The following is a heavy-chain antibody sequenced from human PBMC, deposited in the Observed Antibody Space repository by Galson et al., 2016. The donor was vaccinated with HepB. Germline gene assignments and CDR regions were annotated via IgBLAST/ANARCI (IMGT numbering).Heavy chain of an antibody. CDR2: IWIDENKR. J-gene: IGHJ6*04. CDR3: ARDDEEKFMDV. V-gene: IGHV3-33*01. Sequence: SLRLSCAASGFSFSSYGMHWVRQAPGKGQEWVAVIWIDENKRYYGDSVKGRFSISRDNSKSTLYLQMNSLSAEDTAVYYCARDDEEKFMDVWGKGTTVTVSS. CDR1: GFSFSSYG.